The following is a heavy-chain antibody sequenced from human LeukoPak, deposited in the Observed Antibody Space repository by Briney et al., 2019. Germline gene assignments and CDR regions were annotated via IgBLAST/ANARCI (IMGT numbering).Heavy chain of an antibody. Sequence: SETLSLTCAVYGGSFSGYYWSWIRQPPGKGLEWIGEINYSGSTNYNPSLKSRVTISVDTSKNQFSLKLSSVTAADTAVYYCARSPAATRFDYWGQGTLVTVSS. CDR2: INYSGST. CDR3: ARSPAATRFDY. CDR1: GGSFSGYY. J-gene: IGHJ4*02. D-gene: IGHD6-13*01. V-gene: IGHV4-34*01.